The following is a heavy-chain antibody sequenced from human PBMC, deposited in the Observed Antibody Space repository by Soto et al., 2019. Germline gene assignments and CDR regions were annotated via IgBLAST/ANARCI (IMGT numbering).Heavy chain of an antibody. CDR3: AHSGSYLKFDY. V-gene: IGHV2-5*02. CDR1: GFSLSTSGVG. D-gene: IGHD1-26*01. CDR2: IYWDDDK. J-gene: IGHJ4*02. Sequence: QITLKESGPTLVKPTQTLTLTCTFSGFSLSTSGVGVGWIRQPPGKALEWLALIYWDDDKLYSPSLKSRLTINKDTSKHQVVLTMNNMDPVDTATYYCAHSGSYLKFDYWGQGTLVTVSS.